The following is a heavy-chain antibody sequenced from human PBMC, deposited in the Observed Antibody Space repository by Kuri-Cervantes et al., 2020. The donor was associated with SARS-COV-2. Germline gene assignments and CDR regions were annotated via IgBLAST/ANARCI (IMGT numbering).Heavy chain of an antibody. CDR1: GGSISGYY. D-gene: IGHD2/OR15-2a*01. CDR2: VYSSGGT. V-gene: IGHV4-4*07. CDR3: ARGILGDDSIHYGMDV. J-gene: IGHJ6*02. Sequence: SETLSLTCTSSGGSISGYYWSWIRQSAGKGLEFIGRVYSSGGTNYNPSLESRVTMSIDTAKNQVSLRLTSVTAADTAVYYCARGILGDDSIHYGMDVWGQRPAVTVSS.